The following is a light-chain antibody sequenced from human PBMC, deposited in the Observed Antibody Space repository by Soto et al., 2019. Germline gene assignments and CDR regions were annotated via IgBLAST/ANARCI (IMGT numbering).Light chain of an antibody. CDR2: HTS. CDR3: QQYESSPRT. CDR1: QSVGGS. J-gene: IGKJ1*01. V-gene: IGKV3-20*01. Sequence: EIVLAQSPGTLSLSAGERAILSYRASQSVGGSLAWYQQRPGQAPRLLVYHTSNRATGIPDRFSASGSGTDFTLTISRLEPEDFAVYYCQQYESSPRTFGQGTKVDIK.